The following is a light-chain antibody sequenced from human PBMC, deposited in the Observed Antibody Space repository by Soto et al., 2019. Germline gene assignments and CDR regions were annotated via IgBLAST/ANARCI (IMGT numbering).Light chain of an antibody. V-gene: IGKV1-39*01. J-gene: IGKJ3*01. CDR3: NQSYSTRT. Sequence: DIQMTQSPSSLSASVGDRVTITCRASQRISRYLNWYQQKPGKAPKVLIYAASSLQGGVPSRFSGSRLDTEFTLTISSLQPEVFVTLFTNQSYSTRTFGPGTKVDIK. CDR1: QRISRY. CDR2: AAS.